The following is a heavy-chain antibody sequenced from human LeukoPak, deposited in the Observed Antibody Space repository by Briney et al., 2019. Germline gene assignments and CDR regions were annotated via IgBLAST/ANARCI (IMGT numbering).Heavy chain of an antibody. CDR3: ARGPPYCSSTSRYVFGY. CDR1: GYTFTGYY. Sequence: ASVKVSCKASGYTFTGYYMHWVRQAPGQGLEWMGWINPNSGGTNYAQKFQGRVTMTRDTSISTAYMELSRLRSDDTAVYYCARGPPYCSSTSRYVFGYWGQGTLVTVSS. CDR2: INPNSGGT. J-gene: IGHJ4*02. V-gene: IGHV1-2*02. D-gene: IGHD2-2*01.